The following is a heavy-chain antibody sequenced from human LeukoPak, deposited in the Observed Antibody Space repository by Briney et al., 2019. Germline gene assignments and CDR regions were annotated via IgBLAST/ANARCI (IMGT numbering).Heavy chain of an antibody. CDR2: IKQDGSEK. J-gene: IGHJ4*02. V-gene: IGHV3-7*01. CDR1: AFTFSSYW. CDR3: ARDFTRVAISDY. Sequence: GGSLRLSCAASAFTFSSYWMSWVRQAPGKGLEWVANIKQDGSEKYYVDSVKGRFTISRDNAKNSLYLQMNSLRAEDTAVYYCARDFTRVAISDYWGQGTLVTVSS. D-gene: IGHD3-3*01.